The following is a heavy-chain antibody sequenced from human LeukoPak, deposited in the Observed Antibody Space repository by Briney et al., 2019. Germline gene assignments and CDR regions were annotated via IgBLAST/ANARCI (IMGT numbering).Heavy chain of an antibody. V-gene: IGHV3-30*18. D-gene: IGHD6-13*01. Sequence: PGRSLRLSCAASGFTFSSYGMHWVRQAPGKGLEWVAVMSYDGSNKYYADSVKGRFTISRDNSKNTLYLQMNNLRAEDTAVYYCAKTALAAAGTDYFDYWGQGTLVTVSS. CDR1: GFTFSSYG. J-gene: IGHJ4*02. CDR2: MSYDGSNK. CDR3: AKTALAAAGTDYFDY.